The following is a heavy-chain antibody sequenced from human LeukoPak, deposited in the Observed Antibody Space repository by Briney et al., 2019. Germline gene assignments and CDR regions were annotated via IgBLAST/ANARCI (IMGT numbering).Heavy chain of an antibody. CDR3: ARERTIQQWLPPAPFDY. CDR2: ISYDGSNK. CDR1: GFTFSSYG. J-gene: IGHJ4*02. V-gene: IGHV3-30*03. D-gene: IGHD6-19*01. Sequence: GGSLRLSCAASGFTFSSYGMHWVRQAPGKGLEWVAVISYDGSNKYYADSVKGRFTISRDNSKNTLYLQMNSLRAEDTAVYYCARERTIQQWLPPAPFDYWGQGTLVTVSS.